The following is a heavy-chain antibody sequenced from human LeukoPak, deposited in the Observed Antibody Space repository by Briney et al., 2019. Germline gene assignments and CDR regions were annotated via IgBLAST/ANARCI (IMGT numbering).Heavy chain of an antibody. CDR3: ARLGAAAGPTFDY. Sequence: ASETLSLTCTVTGGSISSYYWGWIRQPPGKGLEWIGSIYYSGSTYYNPSLKSRVTISVDTSKNQFSLKLSSVTAADTAVYYCARLGAAAGPTFDYWGQGTLVTVSS. V-gene: IGHV4-39*01. CDR1: GGSISSYY. CDR2: IYYSGST. J-gene: IGHJ4*02. D-gene: IGHD6-13*01.